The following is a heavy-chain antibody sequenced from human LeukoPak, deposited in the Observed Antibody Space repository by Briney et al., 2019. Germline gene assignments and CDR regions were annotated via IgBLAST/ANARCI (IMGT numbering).Heavy chain of an antibody. CDR3: ARGGYYGSGSYSNWFDP. Sequence: PSETLSLTCTVSGGSISSYYWSWIRQPPGKGPEWIGYIYYSGSTNYNPSLKSRVTISVDTSKNQFSLKLSSVTAADTAVYYCARGGYYGSGSYSNWFDPWGQGTLVTVSS. CDR1: GGSISSYY. D-gene: IGHD3-10*01. V-gene: IGHV4-59*01. J-gene: IGHJ5*02. CDR2: IYYSGST.